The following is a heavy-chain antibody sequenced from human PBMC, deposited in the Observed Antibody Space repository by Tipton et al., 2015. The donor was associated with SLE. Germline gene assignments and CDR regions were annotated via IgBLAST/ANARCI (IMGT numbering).Heavy chain of an antibody. J-gene: IGHJ3*02. Sequence: SLRLSCAASGFSLNNYWMSWIRQAPGKGLEWVANINRDGSYSYQLDAVKGRFTVSRDNSKNTLYLQMNSLRAEDTAVYYCARDRWELLMGAFDIWGQGTMVTVSS. D-gene: IGHD1-26*01. CDR3: ARDRWELLMGAFDI. V-gene: IGHV3-7*01. CDR2: INRDGSYS. CDR1: GFSLNNYW.